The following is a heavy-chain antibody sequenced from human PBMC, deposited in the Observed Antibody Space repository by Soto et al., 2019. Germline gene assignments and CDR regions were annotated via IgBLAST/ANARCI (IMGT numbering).Heavy chain of an antibody. CDR1: GYTFTSYG. J-gene: IGHJ5*02. D-gene: IGHD3-3*01. Sequence: GASVKVSCKASGYTFTSYGISWVRQAPGQGLEWMGWISAYNGNTNYAQKLQGRVTMTTDTSTSTAYMELRSLRSDDTAVYYCARDPYTIFGVVTRVNNWFDPWGQGTLVTVSS. CDR2: ISAYNGNT. V-gene: IGHV1-18*01. CDR3: ARDPYTIFGVVTRVNNWFDP.